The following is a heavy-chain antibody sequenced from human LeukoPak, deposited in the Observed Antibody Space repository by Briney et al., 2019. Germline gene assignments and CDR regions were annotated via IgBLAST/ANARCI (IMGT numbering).Heavy chain of an antibody. V-gene: IGHV4-61*02. J-gene: IGHJ5*02. Sequence: PSRTLSLTCTVSGVSISSGSYYWGWIRQPAGKGLEWIGRIYTSGSTNYNPSLKSQVTISVDTSKNQFSLKLSSVTAADTAVYYCARDGYSSSWYEYNWFDPWGQGTLVTVSS. D-gene: IGHD6-13*01. CDR3: ARDGYSSSWYEYNWFDP. CDR1: GVSISSGSYY. CDR2: IYTSGST.